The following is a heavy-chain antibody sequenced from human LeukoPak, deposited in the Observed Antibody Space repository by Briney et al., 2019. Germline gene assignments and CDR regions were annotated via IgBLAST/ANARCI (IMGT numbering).Heavy chain of an antibody. CDR2: IIPIFGTA. D-gene: IGHD4-17*01. CDR3: ARGPRTVTISESAGGVDY. Sequence: SVKVSCKASGGTFSSYAISWVRQAPGQGLEWMGGIIPIFGTANYAQKFQGRVTITADESTSTAYMELSSLRSEDTAVYYCARGPRTVTISESAGGVDYWGQGTLVTVSS. J-gene: IGHJ4*02. CDR1: GGTFSSYA. V-gene: IGHV1-69*13.